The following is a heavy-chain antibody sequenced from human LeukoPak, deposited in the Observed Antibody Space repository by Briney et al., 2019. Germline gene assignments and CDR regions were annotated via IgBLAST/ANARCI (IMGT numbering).Heavy chain of an antibody. CDR2: IYYSGST. CDR1: GGSIITSSYY. D-gene: IGHD6-6*01. J-gene: IGHJ5*02. V-gene: IGHV4-39*01. CDR3: ARHSSSSSGNNWFDP. Sequence: SETLSLTCTVSGGSIITSSYYWGWIRQPPAKGLEWIGSIYYSGSTYYNPSLKSRVTISVDTSKNQFSLKLSSVTAADTAVYYWARHSSSSSGNNWFDPWGQGTLVTVSS.